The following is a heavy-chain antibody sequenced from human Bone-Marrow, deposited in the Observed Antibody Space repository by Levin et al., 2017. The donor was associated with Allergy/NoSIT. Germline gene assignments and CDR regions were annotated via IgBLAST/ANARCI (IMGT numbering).Heavy chain of an antibody. D-gene: IGHD3-10*01. Sequence: PGGSLRLSCAASGFAVSGNYMTWVRQTPGRGLEYVSVIFSDTGTYYPDSVQGRFTISRDKSKNTLYLQMNSLTVDDTAVYFCARRRSAHYGDCWGQGALVTVSS. CDR2: IFSDTGT. J-gene: IGHJ4*02. CDR3: ARRRSAHYGDC. V-gene: IGHV3-66*04. CDR1: GFAVSGNY.